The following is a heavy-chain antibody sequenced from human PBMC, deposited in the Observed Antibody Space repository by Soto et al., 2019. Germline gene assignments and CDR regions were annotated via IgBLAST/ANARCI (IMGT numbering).Heavy chain of an antibody. D-gene: IGHD5-12*01. CDR2: INNSSKII. CDR1: GFTLSAYP. Sequence: GGPIRLSCATSGFTLSAYPVNWVRQAPGKGLEWVSYINNSSKIIYYADSVKGRFTISRESSENTLYLQMNSLRAEDTAVYYCAKDLSVLATIQYFDSWGQGTLVTVSS. V-gene: IGHV3-48*01. CDR3: AKDLSVLATIQYFDS. J-gene: IGHJ4*02.